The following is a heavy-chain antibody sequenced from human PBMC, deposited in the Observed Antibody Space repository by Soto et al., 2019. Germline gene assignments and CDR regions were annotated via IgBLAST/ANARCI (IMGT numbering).Heavy chain of an antibody. CDR3: ARDPWNY. CDR1: GYIFTSYY. D-gene: IGHD1-1*01. Sequence: SVKVSCKASGYIFTSYYISWVRQAPGQGLEWMGGIIPIFGTANYAQKFQGRVTITTDTSTSTVYMELSSLTSEDTAVYFCARDPWNYWGQGTLVTVSS. CDR2: IIPIFGTA. J-gene: IGHJ4*02. V-gene: IGHV1-69*05.